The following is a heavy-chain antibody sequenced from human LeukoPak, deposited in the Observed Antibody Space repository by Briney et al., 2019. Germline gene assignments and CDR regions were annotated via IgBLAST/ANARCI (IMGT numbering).Heavy chain of an antibody. V-gene: IGHV3-21*01. Sequence: GGSLRLSCAASGFTFSSYSMNWVRQAPGKGLEWVSSITSSGRYIYYADSVKGRFTISRENAKNSLYLQMSSLRAEDTAVYYCARGGWYYFEYWGQGVLVTVSS. CDR1: GFTFSSYS. J-gene: IGHJ4*02. CDR3: ARGGWYYFEY. CDR2: ITSSGRYI.